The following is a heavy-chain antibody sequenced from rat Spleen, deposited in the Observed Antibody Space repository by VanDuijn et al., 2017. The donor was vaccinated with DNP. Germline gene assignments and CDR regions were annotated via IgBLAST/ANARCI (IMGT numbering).Heavy chain of an antibody. Sequence: QVQLKESGPGLVQPSQTLSLTCTVAGFSLTGYNVHWVRQLPGKGLEWVGAVWSDGSTDYNSALKSRLSISRDTSKSQVFLKMNSLQAEDTATYYCARDGQWDYLDYWGQGVMVTVAS. D-gene: IGHD1-1*01. J-gene: IGHJ2*01. CDR1: GFSLTGYN. V-gene: IGHV2-41*01. CDR3: ARDGQWDYLDY. CDR2: VWSDGST.